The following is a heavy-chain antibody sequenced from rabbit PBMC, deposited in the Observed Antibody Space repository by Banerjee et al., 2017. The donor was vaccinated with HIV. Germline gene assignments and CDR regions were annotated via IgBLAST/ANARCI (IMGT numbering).Heavy chain of an antibody. V-gene: IGHV1S45*01. D-gene: IGHD1-1*01. CDR2: IGTGSGST. CDR1: GFDFSSTYY. J-gene: IGHJ4*01. CDR3: ASGYSDIVFNL. Sequence: QEQLEESGGDLVKPEGSLTLTCTASGFDFSSTYYMCWVRQAPGKGLEWIGCIGTGSGSTWYASWAKGRFTISKTSSTTVTLQMTSLTAADTATYFCASGYSDIVFNLWGPGTLVTVS.